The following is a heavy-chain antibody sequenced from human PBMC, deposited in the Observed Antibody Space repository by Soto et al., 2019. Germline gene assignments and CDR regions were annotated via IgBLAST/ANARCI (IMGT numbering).Heavy chain of an antibody. CDR1: GGSFSGYY. CDR2: IKHSGST. D-gene: IGHD2-2*01. J-gene: IGHJ6*02. Sequence: QVQLQQWGAGLLKPSETLSLTCAVYGGSFSGYYWSWIRQPPGKGLEWIGEIKHSGSTNYNPSLSNRVTIPVDTCKNQFSLKLRSVTAADTAVYYCARWVRVVPAAPLGYYYYGMDVWGQGTTVTVSS. V-gene: IGHV4-34*01. CDR3: ARWVRVVPAAPLGYYYYGMDV.